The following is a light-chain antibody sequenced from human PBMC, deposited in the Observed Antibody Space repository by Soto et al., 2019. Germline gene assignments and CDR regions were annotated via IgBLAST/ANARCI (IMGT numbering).Light chain of an antibody. CDR3: AAWDDVLNGWV. Sequence: QSVLTQSPSTSGTPGQTVTISCSGSSSNVGDNSVTWYQHLPGTAPKLLVDTNNQRPSGVPDRFSGSKSGTSASLAISGLQSEDEADYYCAAWDDVLNGWVFGGGTKLTVL. V-gene: IGLV1-44*01. CDR2: TNN. J-gene: IGLJ3*02. CDR1: SSNVGDNS.